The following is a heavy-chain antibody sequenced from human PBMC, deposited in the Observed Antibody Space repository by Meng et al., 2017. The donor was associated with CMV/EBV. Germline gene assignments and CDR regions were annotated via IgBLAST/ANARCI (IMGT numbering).Heavy chain of an antibody. D-gene: IGHD2-15*01. Sequence: GQLVQSGAEGKKPGASGKVSCKESGYTFNSYYMHWVRQAPGQGLEWMGIINPSGGSTSYAQKFQGRVTMTRDTSTSTVYMELSSLRSEDTAVYYCAREGEGVVAATPHFDYWGQGTLVTVSS. J-gene: IGHJ4*02. CDR1: GYTFNSYY. CDR3: AREGEGVVAATPHFDY. CDR2: INPSGGST. V-gene: IGHV1-46*02.